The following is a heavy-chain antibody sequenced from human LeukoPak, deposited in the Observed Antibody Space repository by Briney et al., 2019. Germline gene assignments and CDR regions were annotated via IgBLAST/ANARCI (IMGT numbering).Heavy chain of an antibody. J-gene: IGHJ4*02. D-gene: IGHD2/OR15-2a*01. V-gene: IGHV3-23*01. Sequence: PGGSLRLSCATSGFSFSNYAMSWLRQAPGKGLEWVSAISGEGVTIYYADSVKGRFTISRDNSKNTLYLQMNSLTAEDTAVYYCGPREDSTTNAYDYWGQGTLVTVSS. CDR1: GFSFSNYA. CDR3: GPREDSTTNAYDY. CDR2: ISGEGVTI.